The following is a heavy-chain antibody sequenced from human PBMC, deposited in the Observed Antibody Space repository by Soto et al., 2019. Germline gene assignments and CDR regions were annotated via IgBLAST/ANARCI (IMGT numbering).Heavy chain of an antibody. CDR3: ARRRDYGGSPGQFDP. D-gene: IGHD4-17*01. CDR1: GGSISSSSYY. J-gene: IGHJ5*02. CDR2: IYYSGST. Sequence: SESLALTCAVSGGSISSSSYYWGWIRQPPGKGLEWIGSIYYSGSTYYNPSLKSRVTISVDTSKNQFSLKLSSVTAADTAVYYCARRRDYGGSPGQFDPWGQGTLVTVSS. V-gene: IGHV4-39*01.